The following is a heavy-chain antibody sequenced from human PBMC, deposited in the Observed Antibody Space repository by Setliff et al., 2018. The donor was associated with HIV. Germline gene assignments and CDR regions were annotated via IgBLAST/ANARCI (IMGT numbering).Heavy chain of an antibody. Sequence: ASVKVSCKASGYTFTSYDINWVRQATGQGLEWMGWMNPNSGNPTYAQGFTGRFVFSLDTSVSTAYLQISSLKAEDTAVYYCAREDRGMITFGGVIPDWGQGTLVTVSS. J-gene: IGHJ4*02. CDR1: GYTFTSYD. CDR2: MNPNSGNP. CDR3: AREDRGMITFGGVIPD. V-gene: IGHV7-4-1*02. D-gene: IGHD3-16*01.